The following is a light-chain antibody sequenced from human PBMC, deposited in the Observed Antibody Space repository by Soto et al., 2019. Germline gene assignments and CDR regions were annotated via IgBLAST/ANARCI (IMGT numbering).Light chain of an antibody. Sequence: DIDMTQSSSCLSASLGDRVAITCRASQTIRSDLNWYQQKSGKAPKLLIYGASSLQRGVTSRFSGSGSGTDFTLTISSLQPDDFVTYYCKHIYSIQITFVQRTRPEIX. V-gene: IGKV1-39*01. CDR3: KHIYSIQIT. CDR2: GAS. J-gene: IGKJ5*01. CDR1: QTIRSD.